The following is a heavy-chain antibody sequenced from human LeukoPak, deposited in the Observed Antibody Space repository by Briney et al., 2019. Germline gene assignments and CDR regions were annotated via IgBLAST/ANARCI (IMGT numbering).Heavy chain of an antibody. D-gene: IGHD1-26*01. Sequence: GGSLRLSCAAPGFTFSSYWMHWVRQAPGKGLVWVSGTNSDGSTTAYADSVKGRSPISRDNAKNTLYLQVNSLRAEDTAVYYCATNIVGPTLDYWGQGTLVTVSS. V-gene: IGHV3-74*01. CDR2: TNSDGSTT. CDR3: ATNIVGPTLDY. J-gene: IGHJ4*02. CDR1: GFTFSSYW.